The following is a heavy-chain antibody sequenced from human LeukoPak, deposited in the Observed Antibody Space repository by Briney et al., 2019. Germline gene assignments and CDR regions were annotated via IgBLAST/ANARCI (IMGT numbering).Heavy chain of an antibody. D-gene: IGHD3-10*01. Sequence: SVKVSFKASGGTFSSYAISWVRQAPGQGLEWMGGIIPIFGTANYAQKFQGRVTITADESTSTAYMELSSLRSEDTAVYYCARAYGSGSVNWFDPWGQGTLVTVSS. V-gene: IGHV1-69*13. J-gene: IGHJ5*02. CDR3: ARAYGSGSVNWFDP. CDR1: GGTFSSYA. CDR2: IIPIFGTA.